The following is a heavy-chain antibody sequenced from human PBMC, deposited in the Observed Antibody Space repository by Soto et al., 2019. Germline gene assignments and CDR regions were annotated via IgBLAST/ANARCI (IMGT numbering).Heavy chain of an antibody. J-gene: IGHJ6*02. V-gene: IGHV1-18*04. D-gene: IGHD6-19*01. CDR2: ISAYNGNT. Sequence: RASVKVSCKASGYTFTSYGISWVRQAPGQGLEWMGWISAYNGNTNYAQKLQGRVTMTTDTSTSTAYMELRSLRSADTAVYYCARDSPSIAVAGIYYYYGMDVWGQGTTVTVTS. CDR3: ARDSPSIAVAGIYYYYGMDV. CDR1: GYTFTSYG.